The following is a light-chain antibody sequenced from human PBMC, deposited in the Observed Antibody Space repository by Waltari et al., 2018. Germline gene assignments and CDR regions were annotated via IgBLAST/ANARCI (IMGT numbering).Light chain of an antibody. V-gene: IGKV1-33*01. CDR1: QDISNY. CDR2: DAS. Sequence: DIQMTQSPSSLSASVGDRVTITCQASQDISNYLNWYQQKPWKAPKLLIYDASNLETGVPSRFSGSGSGTDFTFTISSLQPEDIATYYCQQYDNLPPFFGGGTKVEIK. J-gene: IGKJ4*01. CDR3: QQYDNLPPF.